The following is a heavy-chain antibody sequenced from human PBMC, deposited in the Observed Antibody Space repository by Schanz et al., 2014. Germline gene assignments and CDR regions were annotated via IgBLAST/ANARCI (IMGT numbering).Heavy chain of an antibody. Sequence: DLVESGGGLIQRGESLRLSCAASGFIFSSYGLHWVRQAPGKGLEWVAFIWYDGSNKYYADSVKGRFTISRDNSKNTLYLQMNSLRVEDTAVYYCAKDLLYGAPMPLNHLDYWGQGTLVTVSS. D-gene: IGHD2-2*01. CDR1: GFIFSSYG. J-gene: IGHJ4*02. CDR3: AKDLLYGAPMPLNHLDY. V-gene: IGHV3-30*02. CDR2: IWYDGSNK.